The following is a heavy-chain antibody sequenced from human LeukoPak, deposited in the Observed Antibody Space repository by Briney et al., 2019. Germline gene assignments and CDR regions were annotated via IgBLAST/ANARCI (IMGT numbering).Heavy chain of an antibody. V-gene: IGHV1-8*03. CDR2: MNPNSGNT. J-gene: IGHJ4*02. CDR1: GYTFTSYD. Sequence: ASVKVSCKASGYTFTSYDINWVRQATGQGLEWIGWMNPNSGNTGYAQKFQGRVTITRNTSISTAYMELSSLRSEDTAVYYCGAYDSSGYYYWGQGTLVTVSS. CDR3: GAYDSSGYYY. D-gene: IGHD3-22*01.